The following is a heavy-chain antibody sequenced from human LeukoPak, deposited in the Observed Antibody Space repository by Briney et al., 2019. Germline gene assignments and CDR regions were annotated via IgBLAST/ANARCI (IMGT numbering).Heavy chain of an antibody. J-gene: IGHJ6*02. V-gene: IGHV3-33*01. D-gene: IGHD3-3*01. CDR2: IWYGGSNK. CDR1: GFTFSSYG. Sequence: GGSLRLSCAASGFTFSSYGMHWVRQAPGKGLEWVAVIWYGGSNKYYADSVKGRFTISRDNSKNTLYLQMNSLRAEDTAVYYCAREDYDFWSGYYTDYYYGMDVWGQGTTVTVSS. CDR3: AREDYDFWSGYYTDYYYGMDV.